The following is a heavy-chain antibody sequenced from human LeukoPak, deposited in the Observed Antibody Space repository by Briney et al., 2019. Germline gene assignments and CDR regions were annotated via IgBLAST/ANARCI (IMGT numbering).Heavy chain of an antibody. Sequence: GGSLRLSCAASGFTFDDYAMHWVRQAPGKGLEWVSGISWNSGSIGYADSVKGRFTISRDNAKNSLYLQMNRLRAEDTALYYCAKDDYDILTGSGGFDYWGQGTLVTVSS. J-gene: IGHJ4*02. V-gene: IGHV3-9*01. CDR2: ISWNSGSI. D-gene: IGHD3-9*01. CDR3: AKDDYDILTGSGGFDY. CDR1: GFTFDDYA.